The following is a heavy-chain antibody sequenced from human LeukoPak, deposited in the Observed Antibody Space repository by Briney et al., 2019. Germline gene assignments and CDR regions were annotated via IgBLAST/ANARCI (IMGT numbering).Heavy chain of an antibody. Sequence: SQKVYCTASGDTSRANTKSCLRKPPKQRLGSLGGVIPIFETTNCEQKFQARVAITADESTSTAYMELSNLTSEDTAVYYCARDRLGRVLLPYFDSWGQGTLVTVSS. J-gene: IGHJ4*02. D-gene: IGHD2-15*01. CDR3: ARDRLGRVLLPYFDS. V-gene: IGHV1-69*01. CDR2: VIPIFETT. CDR1: GDTSRANT.